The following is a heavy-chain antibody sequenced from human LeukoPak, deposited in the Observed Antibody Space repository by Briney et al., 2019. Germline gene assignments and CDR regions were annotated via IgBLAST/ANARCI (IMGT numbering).Heavy chain of an antibody. J-gene: IGHJ3*02. CDR3: ARVITMVRGVSDAFDI. CDR1: GFTFSSYG. V-gene: IGHV3-33*01. Sequence: GRSLRLSCAASGFTFSSYGMHWVRQAPGKGLEWVAVIWYDGSNKYYEDSVKGRFTISRDNSKNTLYLQMNSLRAEDTAVYYCARVITMVRGVSDAFDIWGQGTMVTVSS. D-gene: IGHD3-10*01. CDR2: IWYDGSNK.